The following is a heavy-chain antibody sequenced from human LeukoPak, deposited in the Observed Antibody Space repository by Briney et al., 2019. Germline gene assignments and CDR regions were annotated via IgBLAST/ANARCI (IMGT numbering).Heavy chain of an antibody. D-gene: IGHD2-2*01. CDR2: IYHSGST. J-gene: IGHJ2*01. CDR3: ARDSFDIVVVPAASGYWYFDL. CDR1: GYSISSGYY. Sequence: PSETLSLTCTVSGYSISSGYYWGWIRQPPGKGLEWIGSIYHSGSTYYNPSLRSRVTISVDTSKNQFSLKLSSVTAADTAVYYCARDSFDIVVVPAASGYWYFDLWGRGTLVTVSS. V-gene: IGHV4-38-2*02.